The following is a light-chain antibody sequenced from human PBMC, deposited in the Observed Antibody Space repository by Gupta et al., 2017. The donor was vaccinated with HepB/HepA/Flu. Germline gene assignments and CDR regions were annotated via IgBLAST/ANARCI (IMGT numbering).Light chain of an antibody. CDR3: QVWDSSSDQVV. CDR2: YDN. V-gene: IGLV3-21*04. J-gene: IGLJ3*02. CDR1: NMGMTG. Sequence: SYVLTQQPSVSVAPGKTARITCGGNNMGMTGVHWYLQRPGQAPILVIYYDNDRPSGIPERFSGSKSGNTATLTISRVEDGDEADYYCQVWDSSSDQVVFGGGTKLTVL.